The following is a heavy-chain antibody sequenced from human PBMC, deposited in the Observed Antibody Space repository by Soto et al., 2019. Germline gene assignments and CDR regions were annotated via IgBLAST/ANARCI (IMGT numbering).Heavy chain of an antibody. CDR2: ISAYNGNT. CDR1: GYTFTSYG. CDR3: ARAEKYYDFWSGYYARDGWYFDY. V-gene: IGHV1-18*01. J-gene: IGHJ4*02. Sequence: QVQLVQSGAEVKKPGASVKVSCKASGYTFTSYGISWVRQAPGQGLEWMGWISAYNGNTNDAQKLQGRVTMTTDTSTSKAYMELRSLRSDDTAVYYCARAEKYYDFWSGYYARDGWYFDYWGQGTLVTVSS. D-gene: IGHD3-3*01.